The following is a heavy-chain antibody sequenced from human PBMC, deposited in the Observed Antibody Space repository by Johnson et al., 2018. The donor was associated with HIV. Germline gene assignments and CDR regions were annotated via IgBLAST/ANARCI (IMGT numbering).Heavy chain of an antibody. CDR2: INWNGGST. CDR3: ARDRRNRQWQRLDAFDI. D-gene: IGHD6-19*01. V-gene: IGHV3-20*04. Sequence: VQLVESGGGVVRPGGSLRLSCAASGFTFDDYGMNWVRQAPGKGLEWVSGINWNGGSTGYADSVKGRFTISRDNAKNSLHLQMNSLRAEDTAFYYCARDRRNRQWQRLDAFDIWGQWTMVIVSS. CDR1: GFTFDDYG. J-gene: IGHJ3*02.